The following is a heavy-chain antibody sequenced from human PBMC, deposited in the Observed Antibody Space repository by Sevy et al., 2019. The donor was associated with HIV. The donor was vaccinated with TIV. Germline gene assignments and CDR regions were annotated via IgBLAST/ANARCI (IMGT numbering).Heavy chain of an antibody. CDR2: VSYDGSNK. V-gene: IGHV3-30*18. D-gene: IGHD3-10*01. Sequence: GGSLRLSCAASGFIFTTYGMHWVRQAPGKGLEWVAIVSYDGSNKFYADSVKGRFTISRDNSKNTLYLQMNSLRTEDTAVYYCAKEIGGSGGDLYCYGMDVWGQGTTVTVSS. CDR3: AKEIGGSGGDLYCYGMDV. J-gene: IGHJ6*02. CDR1: GFIFTTYG.